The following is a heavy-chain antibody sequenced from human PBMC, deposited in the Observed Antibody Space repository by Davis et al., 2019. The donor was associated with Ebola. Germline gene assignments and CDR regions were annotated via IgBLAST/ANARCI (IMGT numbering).Heavy chain of an antibody. Sequence: GESLKISCKGSGYSFTSYWIGWVRQMPGKGLEWMGIIYPGDSDTRYSPSFQGQVTISADKSISTAYLQWSSLKASDTAMYYCAFSDYSNYGGDAFDIWGQGTMVTVSS. V-gene: IGHV5-51*01. CDR1: GYSFTSYW. D-gene: IGHD4-11*01. CDR2: IYPGDSDT. CDR3: AFSDYSNYGGDAFDI. J-gene: IGHJ3*02.